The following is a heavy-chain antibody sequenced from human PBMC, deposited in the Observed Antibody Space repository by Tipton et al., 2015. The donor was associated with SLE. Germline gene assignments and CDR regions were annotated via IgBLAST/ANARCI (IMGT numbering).Heavy chain of an antibody. CDR2: IIPIFGTA. J-gene: IGHJ6*03. CDR3: ARDSVSRGWCPYDYYMDV. Sequence: QSGAEVKKPGASVKVSCKASGYTFDNNGISWVRQAPGQGLEWMGGIIPIFGTANYAQKFQGRVTITTDESTSTAYMELSSLRSEDTAVYYCARDSVSRGWCPYDYYMDVWGKGPTVTVSS. D-gene: IGHD6-19*01. V-gene: IGHV1-69*05. CDR1: GYTFDNNG.